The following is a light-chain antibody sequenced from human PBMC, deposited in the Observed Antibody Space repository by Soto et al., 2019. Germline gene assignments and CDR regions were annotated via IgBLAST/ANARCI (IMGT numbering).Light chain of an antibody. V-gene: IGLV2-23*02. CDR2: EVS. CDR3: GSYAGSSTVV. Sequence: QSALTQPASVSGSXXQSITXXCTGTSSDVGSYNLGSWYPQHPDKAPKLIIYEVSKWPSGVSSRFSASKSGTTTSRTTSGHQSEDEADYYCGSYAGSSTVVFGGGTKLTVL. CDR1: SSDVGSYNL. J-gene: IGLJ3*02.